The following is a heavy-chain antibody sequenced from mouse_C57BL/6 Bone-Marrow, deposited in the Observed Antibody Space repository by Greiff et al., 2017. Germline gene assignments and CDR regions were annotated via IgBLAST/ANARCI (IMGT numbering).Heavy chain of an antibody. Sequence: VQLQESGAELVRPGASVTLSCKASGYTFTDYEMHWVKQTPVHGLEWIGAIDPETGGTAYNQKFKGKAILTADKSSRTAYMELRSLTSEDSAVYYCTRDWDDAYWGQGTLVTVSA. D-gene: IGHD4-1*01. CDR2: IDPETGGT. CDR3: TRDWDDAY. J-gene: IGHJ3*01. CDR1: GYTFTDYE. V-gene: IGHV1-15*01.